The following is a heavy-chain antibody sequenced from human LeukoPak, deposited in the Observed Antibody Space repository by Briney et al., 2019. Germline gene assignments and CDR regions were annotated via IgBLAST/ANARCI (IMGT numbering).Heavy chain of an antibody. CDR2: IYYSGST. Sequence: PSETLSLTCTVSGGSLSSSSYYWGWIRQPPGKGLEWIGSIYYSGSTYYNPSLKSRVTISVDTSKNQFSLKLSSVTAADTAVYYCARATKYSSSSPVDYWGQGTLVTVSS. D-gene: IGHD6-6*01. J-gene: IGHJ4*02. CDR3: ARATKYSSSSPVDY. V-gene: IGHV4-39*01. CDR1: GGSLSSSSYY.